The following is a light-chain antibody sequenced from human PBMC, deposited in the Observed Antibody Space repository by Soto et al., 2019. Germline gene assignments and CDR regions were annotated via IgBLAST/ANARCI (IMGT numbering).Light chain of an antibody. CDR1: SSNVGNNY. V-gene: IGLV1-51*01. CDR2: DNN. J-gene: IGLJ3*02. CDR3: GTWDSSLGGGNWV. Sequence: QSVLTQPPSVTAAPGQKVTISCSGRSSNVGNNYVSWDRQLPGTAPNLLIYDNNKRPSGIPDRFAGFESGTSATLGITGLQTGDEADYYCGTWDSSLGGGNWVFGGGTKVTGL.